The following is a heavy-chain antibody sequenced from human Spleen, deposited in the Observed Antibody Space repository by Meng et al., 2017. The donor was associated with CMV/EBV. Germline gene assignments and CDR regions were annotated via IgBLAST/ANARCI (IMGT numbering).Heavy chain of an antibody. J-gene: IGHJ5*02. V-gene: IGHV1-18*01. Sequence: SGSAFASYGIGWMRRAPGHWLEWMGWISAYDGNTNYAQRLQGRVTMTTDTSTSTAYMELRSLRSDDTAVYYCARDPSIAARPFDPWGQGTLVTVSS. CDR3: ARDPSIAARPFDP. CDR1: GSAFASYG. D-gene: IGHD6-6*01. CDR2: ISAYDGNT.